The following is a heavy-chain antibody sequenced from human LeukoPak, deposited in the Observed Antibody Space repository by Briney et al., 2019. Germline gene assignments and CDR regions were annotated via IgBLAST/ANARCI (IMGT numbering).Heavy chain of an antibody. CDR3: ARSRAAAGTAALDI. CDR2: IKQDGSEK. V-gene: IGHV3-7*04. Sequence: GGSLRLSCAASGFTFSSYWMTWVRQPPGKGLEWVANIKQDGSEKYYVDSVKGRFTISRDNAENSLYLQMNRVRAEDTAVYYCARSRAAAGTAALDIWGQGTMVTVSS. J-gene: IGHJ3*02. CDR1: GFTFSSYW. D-gene: IGHD6-13*01.